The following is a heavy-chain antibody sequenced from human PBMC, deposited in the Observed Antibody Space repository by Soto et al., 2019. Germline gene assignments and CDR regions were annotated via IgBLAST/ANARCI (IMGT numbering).Heavy chain of an antibody. D-gene: IGHD3-3*01. CDR3: TLSPPVLRFLEWLTWFDS. CDR1: GFTFNDAW. V-gene: IGHV3-15*01. CDR2: IKRKADGGTT. J-gene: IGHJ5*01. Sequence: GGSLRLSCAASGFTFNDAWLSWVRQAPGKGLEWVGRIKRKADGGTTDFAAPVKGRFIISRDDSKNTLYLQMNSLKTEDTAVYYCTLSPPVLRFLEWLTWFDSWGHGTLVTVSS.